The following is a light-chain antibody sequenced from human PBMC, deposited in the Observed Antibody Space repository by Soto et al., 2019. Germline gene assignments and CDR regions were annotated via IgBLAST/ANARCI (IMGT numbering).Light chain of an antibody. J-gene: IGKJ1*01. CDR3: QQYNNWPPWT. CDR1: QSVSSN. Sequence: LACSSSQSVSSNLAWYQQKPGQAPRLLIYGASTRATGIPARFSGSGSGTEFTLTISSLQSEDFAVYYCQQYNNWPPWTFGQGTKVDIK. V-gene: IGKV3-15*01. CDR2: GAS.